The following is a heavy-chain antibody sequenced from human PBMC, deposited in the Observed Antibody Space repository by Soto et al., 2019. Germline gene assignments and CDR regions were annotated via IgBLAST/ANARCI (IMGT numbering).Heavy chain of an antibody. V-gene: IGHV3-74*01. CDR1: GFTSSSYW. D-gene: IGHD3-9*01. Sequence: VGSLRLSCAASGFTSSSYWMHWVRQAPGKGLVWVSRINSDGSSTSYADSVKGRFTISRDNAKNTLYLQMNSLRAEDTAVYYCARDLDIWRTPIVYWGQGTLVTVSS. CDR3: ARDLDIWRTPIVY. J-gene: IGHJ4*02. CDR2: INSDGSST.